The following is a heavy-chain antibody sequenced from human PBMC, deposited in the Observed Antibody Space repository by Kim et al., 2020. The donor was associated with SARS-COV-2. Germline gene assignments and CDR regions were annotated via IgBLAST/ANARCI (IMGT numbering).Heavy chain of an antibody. CDR2: IYSGGST. D-gene: IGHD5-18*01. Sequence: GGSLRLSCAASGFTVSSNYMSWVRQAPGKGLEWVSVIYSGGSTYYADSVKGRFTISSDNSKNTLYLQMNSLRAEDTAVYYCARASGYSYGALDYWGQGTLVTVSS. J-gene: IGHJ4*02. CDR3: ARASGYSYGALDY. CDR1: GFTVSSNY. V-gene: IGHV3-53*01.